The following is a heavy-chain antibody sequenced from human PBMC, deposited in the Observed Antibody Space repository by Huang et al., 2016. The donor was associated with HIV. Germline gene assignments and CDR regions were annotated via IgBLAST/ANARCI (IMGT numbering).Heavy chain of an antibody. V-gene: IGHV4-34*01. Sequence: QVQLQQWGAGLLKPSETLSLTCAVFGGSFSGYYWSWIRQPPGKGPEWIGRIKHSGTINYNPSLKSRVTISVDTSKNQFSLKLTSVTAADTAVYYCARRYYYDSSGYLHTDYWGQGTLVTVS. CDR2: IKHSGTI. CDR1: GGSFSGYY. D-gene: IGHD3-22*01. CDR3: ARRYYYDSSGYLHTDY. J-gene: IGHJ4*02.